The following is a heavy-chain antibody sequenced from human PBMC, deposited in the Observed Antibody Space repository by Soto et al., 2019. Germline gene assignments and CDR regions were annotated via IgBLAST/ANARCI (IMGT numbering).Heavy chain of an antibody. Sequence: EVQLVESGGGLVQFGGSLRLSCAAPGLTFSSYWMHWVRQVPGKGLVWVSRIKGDGTNTGYADSVKGRFTISRDNVKNTLYLQMNSLRAEDTAVYYCARGLSGYYGFDYWGQGTLVTVSS. CDR2: IKGDGTNT. V-gene: IGHV3-74*01. CDR3: ARGLSGYYGFDY. CDR1: GLTFSSYW. D-gene: IGHD5-12*01. J-gene: IGHJ4*02.